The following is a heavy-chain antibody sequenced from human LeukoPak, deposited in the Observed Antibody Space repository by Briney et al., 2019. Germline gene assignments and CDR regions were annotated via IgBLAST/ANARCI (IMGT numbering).Heavy chain of an antibody. CDR2: IRSKAYGGTT. Sequence: GGSLRLSCAASGFTFSSYAMSWVRQAPGKGLEWVGFIRSKAYGGTTEYAASVKGRFTISRDDSKSIAYLQMNSLKTEDTAVYYCTRGGDSSGYVTDDFDYWGQGTLVTVSS. D-gene: IGHD3-22*01. J-gene: IGHJ4*02. CDR1: GFTFSSYA. CDR3: TRGGDSSGYVTDDFDY. V-gene: IGHV3-49*04.